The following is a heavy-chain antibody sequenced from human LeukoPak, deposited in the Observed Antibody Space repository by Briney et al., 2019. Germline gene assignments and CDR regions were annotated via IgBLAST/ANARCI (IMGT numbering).Heavy chain of an antibody. V-gene: IGHV1-18*04. Sequence: ASVKVSCKASGYTSTGHYMHWVRQAPGQGLEWMGWISAYNGNTNYAQKLQGRVTMTTDTSTSTAYMELRSLRSDDTAVYYCARAWGPYSNYFDYWGQGTLVTVSS. CDR3: ARAWGPYSNYFDY. CDR2: ISAYNGNT. CDR1: GYTSTGHY. J-gene: IGHJ4*02. D-gene: IGHD4-11*01.